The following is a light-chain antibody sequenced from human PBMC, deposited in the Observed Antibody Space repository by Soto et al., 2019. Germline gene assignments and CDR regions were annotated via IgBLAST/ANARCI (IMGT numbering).Light chain of an antibody. J-gene: IGLJ3*02. V-gene: IGLV2-8*01. CDR3: TSYVGNDIWV. CDR2: EVT. CDR1: SSDVGAYKY. Sequence: SALTQPPSAYGSPGQSVPISCTGTSSDVGAYKYVSWYQQYPGQAPKLMIYEVTKRPSGVPDRVSGSKSGNTAPLTVAGLQAEDEADYYCTSYVGNDIWVFGGGTKLTVL.